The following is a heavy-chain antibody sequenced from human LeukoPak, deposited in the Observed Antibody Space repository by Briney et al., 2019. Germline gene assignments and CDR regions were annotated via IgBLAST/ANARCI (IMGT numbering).Heavy chain of an antibody. CDR2: IYRDGSS. V-gene: IGHV3-66*01. CDR1: GLSVSSNY. D-gene: IGHD3-9*01. CDR3: ARSFYDILIGYYQYFDY. J-gene: IGHJ4*02. Sequence: HPGGSLRLSCVASGLSVSSNYMSWVRQAPGKGLEWVSVIYRDGSSYYAESVKGRFTISRDNSKNTLYIQMNSLRAEDTAVYYCARSFYDILIGYYQYFDYWGQGTLVTASS.